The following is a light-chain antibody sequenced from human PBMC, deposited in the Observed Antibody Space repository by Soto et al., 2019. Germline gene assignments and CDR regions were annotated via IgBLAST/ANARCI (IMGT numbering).Light chain of an antibody. Sequence: EIVIPQSQATLSVSTGERATLSYMASQSVSSNLAWYQQKPGQAPRLVIYGASTRATGIPARFSGSGSGTEFTLTISRLEPEDFAVYYCQQYGSSPQTFGQGTKVDIK. CDR2: GAS. CDR3: QQYGSSPQT. V-gene: IGKV3-15*01. CDR1: QSVSSN. J-gene: IGKJ1*01.